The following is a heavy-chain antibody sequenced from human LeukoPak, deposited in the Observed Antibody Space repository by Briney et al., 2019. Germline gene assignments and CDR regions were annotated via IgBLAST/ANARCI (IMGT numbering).Heavy chain of an antibody. V-gene: IGHV1-18*01. D-gene: IGHD1-26*01. CDR1: GYTFTSYG. Sequence: ASVKVSCKASGYTFTSYGISWVRQAPGQGLEWMGWISAYNGNTNYAQKLQGRVTMTTDTSTSTAYMELRSLRSDDTAVYYCARARGSYRRYDAFDIWGQGTMVTVSS. CDR2: ISAYNGNT. J-gene: IGHJ3*02. CDR3: ARARGSYRRYDAFDI.